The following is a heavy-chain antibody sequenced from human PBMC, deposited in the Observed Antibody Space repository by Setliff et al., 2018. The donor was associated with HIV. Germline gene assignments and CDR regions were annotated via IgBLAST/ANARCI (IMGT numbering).Heavy chain of an antibody. CDR2: INAANGKT. J-gene: IGHJ4*02. Sequence: ASVKVSCKASGFTFTTYAVHWVRQAHGQRPEWMGWINAANGKTRYPQRFEARVTITMYTGASTAYMELNRLRSEDAAVYYCARGVIRGVISQGGLDYWCPGTLVTVSS. CDR1: GFTFTTYA. CDR3: ARGVIRGVISQGGLDY. D-gene: IGHD3-10*01. V-gene: IGHV1-3*01.